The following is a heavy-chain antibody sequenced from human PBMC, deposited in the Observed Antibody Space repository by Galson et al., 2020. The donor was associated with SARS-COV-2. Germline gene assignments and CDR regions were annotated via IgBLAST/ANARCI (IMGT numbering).Heavy chain of an antibody. D-gene: IGHD3-3*01. Sequence: GESLKISCAASGFTFSSYWMSWVRQAPGKGLEWVANIKQDGSEKYYVDSVKGRFTISRDNAKNSLYLQMNSLRAEDTAVYYCAREADFGVVTDWFDPWGQGTLVTVSS. J-gene: IGHJ5*02. CDR1: GFTFSSYW. CDR3: AREADFGVVTDWFDP. V-gene: IGHV3-7*03. CDR2: IKQDGSEK.